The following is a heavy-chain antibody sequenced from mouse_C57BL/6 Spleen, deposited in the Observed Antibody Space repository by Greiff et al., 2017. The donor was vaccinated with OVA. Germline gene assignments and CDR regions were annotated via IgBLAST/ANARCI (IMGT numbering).Heavy chain of an antibody. Sequence: VKLMESGAELVKPGASVKLSCKASGYTFTSYWMHWVKQRPGQGLEWIGMIHPNSGSTNYNEKFKSKATLTVDKSSSTAYMQLSSLTSEDSAVYYCARSGLTLYYFDYWGQGTTLTVSS. CDR2: IHPNSGST. CDR3: ARSGLTLYYFDY. D-gene: IGHD3-1*01. J-gene: IGHJ2*01. V-gene: IGHV1-64*01. CDR1: GYTFTSYW.